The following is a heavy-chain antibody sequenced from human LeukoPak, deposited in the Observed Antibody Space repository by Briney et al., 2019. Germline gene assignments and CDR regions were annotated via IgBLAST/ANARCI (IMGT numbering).Heavy chain of an antibody. CDR1: GYTFTSYD. D-gene: IGHD6-19*01. Sequence: ASVKVSCKASGYTFTSYDINWVRQATGQGLEWMGWMNPNSGNTGYAQKFQGRVTMTRNTSISTAYMELSSLRSEDTAVYYCARGRLPGIAVAIWFDPWGQGTLVTVSS. J-gene: IGHJ5*02. CDR3: ARGRLPGIAVAIWFDP. V-gene: IGHV1-8*01. CDR2: MNPNSGNT.